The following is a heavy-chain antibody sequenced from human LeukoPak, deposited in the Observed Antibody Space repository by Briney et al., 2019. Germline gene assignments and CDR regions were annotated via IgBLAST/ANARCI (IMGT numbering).Heavy chain of an antibody. V-gene: IGHV3-7*01. CDR2: IKQDGSEK. CDR1: GFTFSSYW. CDR3: AREFAGYRNPSFDY. D-gene: IGHD3-9*01. J-gene: IGHJ4*02. Sequence: GGSLRLSCAASGFTFSSYWMSWVRQAPGKGLEWVANIKQDGSEKYYVDSVKGRFTISRDNSKNTLYLQMNSLRAEDTAVYYCAREFAGYRNPSFDYWGQGTLVTVSS.